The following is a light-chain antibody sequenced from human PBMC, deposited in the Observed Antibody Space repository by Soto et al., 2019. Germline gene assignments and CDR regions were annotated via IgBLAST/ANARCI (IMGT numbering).Light chain of an antibody. CDR3: QQVYTYPYT. J-gene: IGKJ2*01. Sequence: IPLTQSPSSLSASTGDRVTITCRASQGISSHLAWYQQKPGEAPKLLIYDASTLQSGVPSRFSGGGSETDFTLTISSLQPEDFATFYCQQVYTYPYTFGQGTKLEIK. V-gene: IGKV1-9*01. CDR1: QGISSH. CDR2: DAS.